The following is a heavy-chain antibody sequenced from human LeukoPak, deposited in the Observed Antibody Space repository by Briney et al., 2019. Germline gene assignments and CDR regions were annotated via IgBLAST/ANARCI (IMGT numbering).Heavy chain of an antibody. CDR1: GFTFSSYA. CDR3: ARDFGGSYAVDY. D-gene: IGHD1-26*01. J-gene: IGHJ4*02. Sequence: GGSLRLSCAASGFTFSSYAMSWVRQAPGKGLEWVSAISGSGGSTYYADSVKGRFTISRDNSKNTLYLQMNSLRAEDTAVYYCARDFGGSYAVDYRGQGTLVTVSS. CDR2: ISGSGGST. V-gene: IGHV3-23*01.